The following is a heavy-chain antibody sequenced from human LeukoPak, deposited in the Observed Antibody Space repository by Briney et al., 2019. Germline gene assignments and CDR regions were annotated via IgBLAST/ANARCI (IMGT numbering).Heavy chain of an antibody. V-gene: IGHV1-2*02. CDR1: GYTFTSYD. Sequence: APVKVSCKASGYTFTSYDINWVRQATGQGLEWMGWINPNSGGTNYAQKFQGRVTMTRDTSISTAYMELSRLRSDDTAVYYCARVRDYYDSSGYYNYWGQGTLVTVSS. D-gene: IGHD3-22*01. J-gene: IGHJ4*02. CDR3: ARVRDYYDSSGYYNY. CDR2: INPNSGGT.